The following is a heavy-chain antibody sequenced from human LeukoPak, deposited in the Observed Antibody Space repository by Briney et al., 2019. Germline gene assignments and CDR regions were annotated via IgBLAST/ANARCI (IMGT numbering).Heavy chain of an antibody. D-gene: IGHD6-19*01. CDR1: GGSMSPYH. CDR3: ARAVSGRFDY. Sequence: SETLSLTCTVSGGSMSPYHWGWIRQPPGKGLEWTGYIYYSGSTNYNPSLNSRVTISVDTSKNQFSLRLSSVTAADTTIYYCARAVSGRFDYWGQGTLVTVSS. J-gene: IGHJ4*02. V-gene: IGHV4-59*08. CDR2: IYYSGST.